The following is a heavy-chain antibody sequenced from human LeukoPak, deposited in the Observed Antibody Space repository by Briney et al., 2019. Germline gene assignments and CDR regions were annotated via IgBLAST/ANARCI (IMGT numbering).Heavy chain of an antibody. CDR2: ISWDGGST. Sequence: PGGSLRLSCAASGFTFDDYTMHWVRQAPGKGLEWVSLISWDGGSTYYADSVKGRFTISRDNSKNSLYLQMNSLRTEDTALYYCAKDRYRSGAFFWSGFDYWGQGTLVTVSS. V-gene: IGHV3-43*01. CDR3: AKDRYRSGAFFWSGFDY. D-gene: IGHD3-3*01. J-gene: IGHJ4*02. CDR1: GFTFDDYT.